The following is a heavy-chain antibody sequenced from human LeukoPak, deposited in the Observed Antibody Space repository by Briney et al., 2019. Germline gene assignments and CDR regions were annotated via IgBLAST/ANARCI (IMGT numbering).Heavy chain of an antibody. CDR3: ATLGTYDY. J-gene: IGHJ4*02. Sequence: RAGGSLRLSCAASGFTFSTYTMHWIRQAPGKGLEWVAFFSYDRSNKYYADSVKGRFTISRDNSKNTLFLQMDSLRPEGTGVYYCATLGTYDYWGQGTLVTVSS. CDR2: FSYDRSNK. CDR1: GFTFSTYT. V-gene: IGHV3-30-3*01.